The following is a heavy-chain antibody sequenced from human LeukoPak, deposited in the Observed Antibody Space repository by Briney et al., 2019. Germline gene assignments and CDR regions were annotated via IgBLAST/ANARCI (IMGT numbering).Heavy chain of an antibody. CDR3: ARRPPVAWESGFDP. V-gene: IGHV4-39*01. J-gene: IGHJ5*02. D-gene: IGHD1-26*01. CDR1: GGTISSSSYY. CDR2: IYYSGSP. Sequence: SETLSLTCTVSGGTISSSSYYWGRMRQPPGQGLVGIGSIYYSGSPYYNPSLKSRVTISVDTSKNQFSLKLSSVTAADTAVYFCARRPPVAWESGFDPWGQGTLVTVSS.